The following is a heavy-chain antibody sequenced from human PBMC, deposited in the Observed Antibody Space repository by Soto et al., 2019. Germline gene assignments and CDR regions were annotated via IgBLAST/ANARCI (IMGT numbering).Heavy chain of an antibody. CDR1: GLTFDEHA. V-gene: IGHV3-9*01. J-gene: IGHJ6*01. CDR3: ARDLTPGGADV. D-gene: IGHD4-17*01. Sequence: EVQLVESGGGLVQPGRSLRLSCVVSGLTFDEHAMHWVRQGPGKGLEWVSGIFWSGGGVGYADSVKGRFTVSRDKAKNYLCLQMDSLRAEDTASYYCARDLTPGGADVWGQGTTVTVSS. CDR2: IFWSGGGV.